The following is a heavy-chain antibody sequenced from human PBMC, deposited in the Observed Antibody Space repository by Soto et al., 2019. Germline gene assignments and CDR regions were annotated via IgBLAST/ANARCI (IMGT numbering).Heavy chain of an antibody. CDR2: INHSGST. CDR1: GGSFSGYY. J-gene: IGHJ4*02. V-gene: IGHV4-34*01. D-gene: IGHD2-15*01. CDR3: SRWGGYCSGGSCYSSKSFDY. Sequence: QVQLQQWGAGLLKPSETLSLTCAVYGGSFSGYYWCWIRQPPGKGLDWIGEINHSGSTNYNPSLKSLVTIAVDTSKNQFSLMLSSVAAADTAVYYCSRWGGYCSGGSCYSSKSFDYWGQGTLVTVSS.